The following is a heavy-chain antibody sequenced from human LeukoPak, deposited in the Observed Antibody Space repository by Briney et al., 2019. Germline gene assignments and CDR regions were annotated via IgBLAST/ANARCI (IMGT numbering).Heavy chain of an antibody. CDR1: GFTFGDHA. CDR3: TRGPTGRWLYYGMDV. J-gene: IGHJ6*02. D-gene: IGHD5-24*01. CDR2: IRSKGYGGTT. Sequence: GGSLRLSCITSGFTFGDHATSWVRQAPGKGLDWVGFIRSKGYGGTTEYAASVKGRFTISRDDSKSIAYLQMNSLKSEDTAVYYCTRGPTGRWLYYGMDVWGQGTTVIVSS. V-gene: IGHV3-49*04.